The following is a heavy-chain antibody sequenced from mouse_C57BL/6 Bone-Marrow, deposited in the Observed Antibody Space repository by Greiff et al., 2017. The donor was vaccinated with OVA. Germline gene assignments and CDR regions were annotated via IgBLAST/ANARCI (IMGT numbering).Heavy chain of an antibody. D-gene: IGHD4-1*01. CDR3: TLANWDPYWYFDV. J-gene: IGHJ1*03. V-gene: IGHV14-4*01. CDR2: IDPENGDT. Sequence: VQLQQSGAELVRPGASVKLSCTASGFNIKDDYMHWVKQRPEQGLEWIGWIDPENGDTEYASKFQGKATITADTSSNTAYLQLSSLTSEDTAVYYCTLANWDPYWYFDVWGTGTTVTVSS. CDR1: GFNIKDDY.